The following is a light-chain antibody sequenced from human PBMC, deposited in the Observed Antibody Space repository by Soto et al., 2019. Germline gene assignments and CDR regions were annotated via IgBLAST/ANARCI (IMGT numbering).Light chain of an antibody. J-gene: IGLJ2*01. CDR1: SSDVGSYNL. Sequence: QSALTQPASVSGSPGQSITISCTGTSSDVGSYNLVSWYQQHPGKAPKLMIYEGSKRPSGVSNRFSGSKSGNTASLTISGLQAEDEADYYCCSYAGNRIFIFGGGTKLTVL. CDR2: EGS. V-gene: IGLV2-23*01. CDR3: CSYAGNRIFI.